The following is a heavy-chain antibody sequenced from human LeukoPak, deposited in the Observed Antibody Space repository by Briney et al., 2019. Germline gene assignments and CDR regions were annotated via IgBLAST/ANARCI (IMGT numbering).Heavy chain of an antibody. Sequence: PGGSLRLSCAASGFTVSSSYMSWVRQAPGKGLEWVSVIYRGDSTYYADSVKGRFTISRDNSKNTLYLQMNSLRAEDTAMYYCARLEVRGVIGPWGQGTLVSVSS. CDR2: IYRGDST. D-gene: IGHD3-10*01. CDR1: GFTVSSSY. V-gene: IGHV3-53*01. CDR3: ARLEVRGVIGP. J-gene: IGHJ5*02.